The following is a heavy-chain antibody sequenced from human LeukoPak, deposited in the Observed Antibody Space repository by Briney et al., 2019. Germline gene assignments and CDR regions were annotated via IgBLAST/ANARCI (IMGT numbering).Heavy chain of an antibody. CDR3: ASNYESGWFDP. V-gene: IGHV4-4*07. CDR1: GGSISSYY. Sequence: SETLSLTCTVSGGSISSYYWSWIRQPAGRGLEWIGRIYTSGSTNYNPSLKSRVTMSVDTSKNQFSLKLSSVTATDTAVYYCASNYESGWFDPWGQGTLVTVSS. J-gene: IGHJ5*02. D-gene: IGHD3-3*01. CDR2: IYTSGST.